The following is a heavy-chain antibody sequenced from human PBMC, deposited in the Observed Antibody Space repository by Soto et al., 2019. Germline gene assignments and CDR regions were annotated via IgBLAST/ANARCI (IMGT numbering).Heavy chain of an antibody. CDR3: ARYLGYCSSTSCSLAGPYYYGMDV. J-gene: IGHJ6*02. D-gene: IGHD2-2*01. V-gene: IGHV1-18*01. Sequence: GASVKVSCKASGYTFTNYGVAWVRQAPGHGLEWLGWISGYNGNTNYAQKFQGRVTMTRDTATSTAYMELSSLRSEDTAVYYCARYLGYCSSTSCSLAGPYYYGMDVWCQGTTVTVSS. CDR1: GYTFTNYG. CDR2: ISGYNGNT.